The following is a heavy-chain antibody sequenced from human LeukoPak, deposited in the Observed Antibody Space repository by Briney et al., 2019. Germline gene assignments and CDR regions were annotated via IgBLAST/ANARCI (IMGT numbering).Heavy chain of an antibody. CDR2: IWYDGSNK. CDR3: ARVFRAFSGSYGGLDY. D-gene: IGHD1-26*01. J-gene: IGHJ4*02. V-gene: IGHV3-33*01. CDR1: GFTFSSYG. Sequence: GGSLRLSCAASGFTFSSYGMHWVRQAPGKGLEWVAVIWYDGSNKYYADSVKGRFTISRDNSKNTLYLQMNSLRAEDTAVYYCARVFRAFSGSYGGLDYWGQGTLVTVSS.